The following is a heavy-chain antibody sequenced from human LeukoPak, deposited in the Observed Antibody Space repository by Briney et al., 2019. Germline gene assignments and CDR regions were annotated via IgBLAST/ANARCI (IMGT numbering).Heavy chain of an antibody. Sequence: PSETLSLTCTVSGGSISSYYWSWIRQPPGKGLEWIGYIYYSGSTNYNPSLKSRVTISVDTSKNQFSLKLSSVTAADTAVYYCARERQSGSYYYGMDVWGQGTTVTVSS. CDR3: ARERQSGSYYYGMDV. CDR1: GGSISSYY. CDR2: IYYSGST. D-gene: IGHD1-26*01. V-gene: IGHV4-59*01. J-gene: IGHJ6*02.